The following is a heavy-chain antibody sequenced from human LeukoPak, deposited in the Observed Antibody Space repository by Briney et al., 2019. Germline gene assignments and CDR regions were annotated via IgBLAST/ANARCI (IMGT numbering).Heavy chain of an antibody. J-gene: IGHJ4*02. Sequence: QPGGSLILSCAATGFMFSSYSMNWVRQAPGKGLEWVSYISSSSTTIHYADSVKGRFTISRDNAKNSLYLQMNSLRDEDTAVYYCARTGNLDYWGQGTLVTVSS. CDR3: ARTGNLDY. CDR1: GFMFSSYS. V-gene: IGHV3-48*02. CDR2: ISSSSTTI.